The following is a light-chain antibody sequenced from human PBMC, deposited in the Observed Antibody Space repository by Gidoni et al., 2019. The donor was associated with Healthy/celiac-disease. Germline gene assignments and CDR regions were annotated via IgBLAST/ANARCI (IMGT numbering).Light chain of an antibody. CDR3: QVWDSSSDHPAV. CDR2: DDN. CDR1: NIGSKS. J-gene: IGLJ2*01. Sequence: SYVLPQPPSVSVAPGRTARITCGGNNIGSKSVHWYQQKPGQAPVLVVYDDNDRPSGIPERFSGSNSGNTATLTISRVEAGDEADYYCQVWDSSSDHPAVFGGGTKLTVL. V-gene: IGLV3-21*03.